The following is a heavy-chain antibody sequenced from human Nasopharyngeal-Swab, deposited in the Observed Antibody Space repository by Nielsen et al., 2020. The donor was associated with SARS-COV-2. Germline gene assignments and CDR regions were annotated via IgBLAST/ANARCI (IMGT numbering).Heavy chain of an antibody. D-gene: IGHD3-22*01. J-gene: IGHJ6*02. CDR1: GGSISSSSYY. V-gene: IGHV4-39*01. CDR3: ARGGWWLLGGMDV. Sequence: SETLSLTCTVSGGSISSSSYYWGWIRQPPGKGLEWIGSIYYSGSTYYNPSLKSRVTISVDTSKNQFSLKLSSVTAADTAVYYCARGGWWLLGGMDVWGQGTTVTVSS. CDR2: IYYSGST.